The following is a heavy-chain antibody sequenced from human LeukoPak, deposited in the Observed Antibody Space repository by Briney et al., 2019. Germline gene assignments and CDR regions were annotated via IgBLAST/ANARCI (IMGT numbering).Heavy chain of an antibody. J-gene: IGHJ6*02. CDR1: GFTFSSYG. CDR2: IRYDGSNK. V-gene: IGHV3-30*02. CDR3: AKEGTWGPYYYYGMDV. D-gene: IGHD7-27*01. Sequence: GGSLRLSCAASGFTFSSYGMHWVRQAPGKGLEWVAFIRYDGSNKYYADSVKGRSTISRDNSKNTLYLQMNSLRAEDTAVYYCAKEGTWGPYYYYGMDVWGQGTTVTVSS.